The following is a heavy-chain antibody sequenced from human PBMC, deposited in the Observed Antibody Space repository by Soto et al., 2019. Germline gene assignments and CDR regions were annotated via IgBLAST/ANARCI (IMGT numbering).Heavy chain of an antibody. CDR2: ISAYNGNT. CDR3: ARGIGGWFGVAYYYGMDV. CDR1: GYTFASYA. V-gene: IGHV1-18*01. Sequence: ASVKVSCKASGYTFASYAISWMRQAPGQGFEWMGWISAYNGNTNYAQKLQGRVTMTTDTSTSTAYMDLRSLRSDDTAVYYCARGIGGWFGVAYYYGMDVWGQGTTVTVSS. D-gene: IGHD3-10*01. J-gene: IGHJ6*02.